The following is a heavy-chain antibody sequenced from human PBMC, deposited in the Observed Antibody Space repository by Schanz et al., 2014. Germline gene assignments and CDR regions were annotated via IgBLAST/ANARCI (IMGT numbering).Heavy chain of an antibody. CDR1: GFTVNTNY. CDR2: MYINSGST. Sequence: EVQLVESGGGLIQPGGSLRLSCAVSGFTVNTNYMSWVRQAPGKGLEWISSMYINSGSTQYADSVKGRFTISRDNSKNTLYLQMYSLRGDDTAIYYCAKDFTGSGIFFNWWGQGTLVTVSS. CDR3: AKDFTGSGIFFNW. V-gene: IGHV3-53*01. D-gene: IGHD3-10*01. J-gene: IGHJ4*02.